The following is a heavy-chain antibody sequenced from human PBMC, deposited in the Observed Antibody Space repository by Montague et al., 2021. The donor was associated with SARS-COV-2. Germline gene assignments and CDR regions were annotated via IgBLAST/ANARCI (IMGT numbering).Heavy chain of an antibody. CDR1: GASISSRSYY. J-gene: IGHJ4*02. Sequence: SETLSLTCTVSGASISSRSYYWGWIRQPPGKGLEWIGFKYYSGSTYYNPTLKSRVTISVDTSKNQFSLKLSSVTAADTAVYYCATLPPSITIFGVVQGYYFDDWGQGTLVTVSS. V-gene: IGHV4-39*01. CDR2: KYYSGST. D-gene: IGHD3-3*01. CDR3: ATLPPSITIFGVVQGYYFDD.